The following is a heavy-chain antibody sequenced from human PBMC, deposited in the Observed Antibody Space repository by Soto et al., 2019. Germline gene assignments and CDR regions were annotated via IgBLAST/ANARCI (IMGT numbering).Heavy chain of an antibody. V-gene: IGHV4-30-2*01. Sequence: SETLSLTCAVSGGSISSGGYSWSWIRQPPGKGLEWIGYIYHSGSTYYNPSLKSRVTISVDRSKNQFSLKLSSVTAADTAVYYCARQDSSGWYGDYFDYWGQGTLVTVSS. D-gene: IGHD6-19*01. CDR1: GGSISSGGYS. CDR3: ARQDSSGWYGDYFDY. J-gene: IGHJ4*02. CDR2: IYHSGST.